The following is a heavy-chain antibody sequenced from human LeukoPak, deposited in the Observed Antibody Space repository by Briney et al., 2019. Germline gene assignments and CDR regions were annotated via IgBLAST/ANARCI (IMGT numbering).Heavy chain of an antibody. D-gene: IGHD3-3*01. V-gene: IGHV4-61*08. Sequence: PSETLSLTCTVSGGSISSGDYYWSWIRQPPGKGLEWIGYIYYSGSTNYNPSLKSRVTISVDTSKNQFSLKLSSVTAADTAVYYCARDYSTYDFWSGLGWFDPWGQGTLVTVSS. J-gene: IGHJ5*02. CDR3: ARDYSTYDFWSGLGWFDP. CDR1: GGSISSGDYY. CDR2: IYYSGST.